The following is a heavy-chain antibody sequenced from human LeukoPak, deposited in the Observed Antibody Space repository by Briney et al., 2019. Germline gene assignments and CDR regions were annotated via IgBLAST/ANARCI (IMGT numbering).Heavy chain of an antibody. J-gene: IGHJ3*02. V-gene: IGHV1-18*01. CDR3: ARDLDSSSSWTAFDI. CDR1: GYTFTSYG. CDR2: ISAYNGNT. Sequence: ASVKVSCRASGYTFTSYGISWVRQAPGQGLEWMGWISAYNGNTNYAQKLQGRVTMTTDTSTSTAYMELRSLRSDDTAVYYCARDLDSSSSWTAFDIWGQGTIVTVSS. D-gene: IGHD6-6*01.